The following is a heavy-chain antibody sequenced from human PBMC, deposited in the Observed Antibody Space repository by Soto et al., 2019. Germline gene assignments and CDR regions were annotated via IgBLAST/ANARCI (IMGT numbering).Heavy chain of an antibody. Sequence: SVKVSCKASGGTFSSYAISWVRQAPGQGLEWMGGIIPIFGTANYAQKFQGRVTITADESTSTAYMELSSLRSEDTAVYYCAREGGWDCSGGSCYPRGYYYYGMDVWGQGTTVTVSS. J-gene: IGHJ6*02. D-gene: IGHD2-15*01. CDR2: IIPIFGTA. V-gene: IGHV1-69*13. CDR3: AREGGWDCSGGSCYPRGYYYYGMDV. CDR1: GGTFSSYA.